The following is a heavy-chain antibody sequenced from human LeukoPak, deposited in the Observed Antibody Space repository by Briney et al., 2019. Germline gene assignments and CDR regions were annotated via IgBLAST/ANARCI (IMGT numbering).Heavy chain of an antibody. CDR1: GGSFSGYY. CDR2: INHSGST. Sequence: SETLSLTCAVYGGSFSGYYWSWIRQPPGKGLEWIGEINHSGSTNYNPSLKSRVTISVDTSKNQFSLKLSSVTAADTAVYYCARLLRYFDWGGYYFDYWGQGTLVTVSS. V-gene: IGHV4-34*01. CDR3: ARLLRYFDWGGYYFDY. J-gene: IGHJ4*02. D-gene: IGHD3-9*01.